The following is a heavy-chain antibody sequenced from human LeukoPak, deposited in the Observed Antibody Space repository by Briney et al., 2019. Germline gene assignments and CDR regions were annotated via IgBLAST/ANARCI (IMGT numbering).Heavy chain of an antibody. D-gene: IGHD6-13*01. CDR2: ISWDGDST. V-gene: IGHV3-43D*03. J-gene: IGHJ4*02. Sequence: GGSLRLSCAASGFTFDDYALHWVRQAPGKGLGWVSLISWDGDSTYYADSVKGRFTVSRDTRKDSLYLQMNSLRPDDTAMYYCAKAFSSSWFSGLGSWGQGTLVTVSS. CDR3: AKAFSSSWFSGLGS. CDR1: GFTFDDYA.